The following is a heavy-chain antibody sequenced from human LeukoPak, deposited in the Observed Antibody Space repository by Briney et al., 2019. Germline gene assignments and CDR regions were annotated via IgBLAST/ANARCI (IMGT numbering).Heavy chain of an antibody. CDR3: ARAYYDFWSGYSTFSDY. V-gene: IGHV1-8*03. CDR2: INPNSGNT. J-gene: IGHJ4*02. D-gene: IGHD3-3*01. Sequence: ASVKVSCKASGYTFTGYYMHWVRQAPGQGLEWMGWINPNSGNTGYAQKFQGRVTITRNTSISTAYMELSSLRSEDTAVYYCARAYYDFWSGYSTFSDYWGQGTLVTVPS. CDR1: GYTFTGYY.